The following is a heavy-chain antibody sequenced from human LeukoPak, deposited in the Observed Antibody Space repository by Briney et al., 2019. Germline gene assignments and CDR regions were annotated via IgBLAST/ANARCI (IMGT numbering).Heavy chain of an antibody. Sequence: GGSLRLSCAASGFTFSSYSMNWVRQAPGKGLEWVSYISSSSSTIYYADSVKGRFTISRDNAKNSLYLQMNSLRAEDTAVYYCASVPFWSGTSEFDPWGQGTLVTVSS. CDR1: GFTFSSYS. V-gene: IGHV3-48*01. J-gene: IGHJ5*02. CDR2: ISSSSSTI. CDR3: ASVPFWSGTSEFDP. D-gene: IGHD3-3*01.